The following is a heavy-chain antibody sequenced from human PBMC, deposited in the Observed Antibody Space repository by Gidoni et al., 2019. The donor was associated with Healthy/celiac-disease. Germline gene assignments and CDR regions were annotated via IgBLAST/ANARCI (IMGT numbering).Heavy chain of an antibody. D-gene: IGHD6-13*01. CDR2: IRSKAYGGTT. CDR3: TRELQQLVLGWDY. J-gene: IGHJ4*02. CDR1: GFTFGDYA. Sequence: EVQLVESGGGLVQPGRSLRLSCTASGFTFGDYAMSWVRQAPGKGLEWVGFIRSKAYGGTTEYAASVKGRFTISRDDSKSIAYLQMNSLKTEDTAVYYCTRELQQLVLGWDYWGQGTLVTVSS. V-gene: IGHV3-49*04.